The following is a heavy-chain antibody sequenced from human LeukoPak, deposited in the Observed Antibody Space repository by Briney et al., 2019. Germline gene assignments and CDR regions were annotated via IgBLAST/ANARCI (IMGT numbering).Heavy chain of an antibody. CDR3: ARGGVVTAHDAFDI. CDR2: ISSSSSYT. CDR1: GFTFSDYY. D-gene: IGHD2-21*02. V-gene: IGHV3-11*06. J-gene: IGHJ3*02. Sequence: GGSLRLSCAASGFTFSDYYMSWIRQAPGKGLEWVSYISSSSSYTNYADSVKGRFTISRDNAKNSLYLQMNSLRAGDTAVYYCARGGVVTAHDAFDIWGQGTMVTVSS.